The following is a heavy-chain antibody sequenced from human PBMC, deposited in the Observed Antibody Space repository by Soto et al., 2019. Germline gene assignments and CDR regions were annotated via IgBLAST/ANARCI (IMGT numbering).Heavy chain of an antibody. D-gene: IGHD6-13*01. J-gene: IGHJ5*02. CDR3: AREHSSSWYDHHPFDP. Sequence: GASVKVSCKASGYTFTSYGISWVRQAPGQGLEWMGWISAYNGNTNYAQKLQGRVTMTTDTSTSTAYMELRSLRSDDTAVYYCAREHSSSWYDHHPFDPWGQGTLVTVSS. CDR2: ISAYNGNT. CDR1: GYTFTSYG. V-gene: IGHV1-18*01.